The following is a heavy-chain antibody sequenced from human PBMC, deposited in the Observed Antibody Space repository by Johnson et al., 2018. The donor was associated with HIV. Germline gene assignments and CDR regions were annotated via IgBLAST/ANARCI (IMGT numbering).Heavy chain of an antibody. D-gene: IGHD6-19*01. Sequence: QMLLVESGGGVVQPGRSLRLSCAASGFTFSSYGMHWVRQAPGKGLEWVAFIRYDGTNKYYADSMKGRFTISRDNSKNTLYLQMSSLRPEDTAVYYCANIGQWRERLDAFDVWGQGTMVTVSS. CDR2: IRYDGTNK. CDR1: GFTFSSYG. J-gene: IGHJ3*01. CDR3: ANIGQWRERLDAFDV. V-gene: IGHV3-30*02.